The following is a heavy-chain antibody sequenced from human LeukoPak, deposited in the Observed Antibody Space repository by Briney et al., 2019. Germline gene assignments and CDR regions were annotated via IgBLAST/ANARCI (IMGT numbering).Heavy chain of an antibody. CDR1: GGSISSYY. D-gene: IGHD3-16*01. J-gene: IGHJ4*02. V-gene: IGHV4-4*07. Sequence: SETLSLTCTVSGGSISSYYWSWIRQPAGKGLEWIGRIYTSGSTNYNPSLKSRVTMSVDTSKNQFSLKLSSATAADTAVYYCARDQDYDYVWGSWYFDYWGQGTLVTVSS. CDR2: IYTSGST. CDR3: ARDQDYDYVWGSWYFDY.